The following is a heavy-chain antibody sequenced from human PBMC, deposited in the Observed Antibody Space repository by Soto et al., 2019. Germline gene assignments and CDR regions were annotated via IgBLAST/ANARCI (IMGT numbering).Heavy chain of an antibody. V-gene: IGHV1-2*02. CDR2: INPNSGGT. CDR3: ASGGYSYAHDSYYGMDV. Sequence: ASVKVSCKASGYTFTGYYMHWVRQAPGQGLEWMGWINPNSGGTNYAQKFQGRVTMTRDTSISTAYMELSRLRSDDTAVYYCASGGYSYAHDSYYGMDVWGQGTTVTVAS. D-gene: IGHD5-18*01. J-gene: IGHJ6*02. CDR1: GYTFTGYY.